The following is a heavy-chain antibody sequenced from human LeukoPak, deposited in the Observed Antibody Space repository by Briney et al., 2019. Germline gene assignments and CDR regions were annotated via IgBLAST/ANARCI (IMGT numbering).Heavy chain of an antibody. V-gene: IGHV1-8*01. Sequence: ASVKVSCKGSGYTFTSYDINWVRQATGQGLEWMGWMNHNSGNTGYAQKFQGRVTMTRNTSISTAYMELSSLRSEDTAVYYCARWTYSDFWSGYLYYYYGMDVWGQGTTVTVSS. D-gene: IGHD3-3*01. J-gene: IGHJ6*02. CDR2: MNHNSGNT. CDR3: ARWTYSDFWSGYLYYYYGMDV. CDR1: GYTFTSYD.